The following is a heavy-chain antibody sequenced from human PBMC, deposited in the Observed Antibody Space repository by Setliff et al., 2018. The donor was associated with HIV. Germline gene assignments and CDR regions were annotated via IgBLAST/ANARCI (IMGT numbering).Heavy chain of an antibody. CDR2: IYYSGST. V-gene: IGHV4-39*07. Sequence: PSETLSLTCTVSGGSISSSSYYWGWIRQPPGKGLEWIGSIYYSGSTYYNPSLKSRVTISVDTSKNQFSLKLSSVTAADTAVYYCARDSGQSFPTAFDIWGQGTMVTVS. CDR3: ARDSGQSFPTAFDI. D-gene: IGHD2-15*01. J-gene: IGHJ3*02. CDR1: GGSISSSSYY.